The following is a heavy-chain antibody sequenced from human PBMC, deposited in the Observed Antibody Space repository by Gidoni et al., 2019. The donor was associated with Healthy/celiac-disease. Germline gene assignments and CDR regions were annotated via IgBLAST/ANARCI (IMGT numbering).Heavy chain of an antibody. V-gene: IGHV3-33*01. D-gene: IGHD4-17*01. CDR2: IWYDGSNK. Sequence: LEWVAVIWYDGSNKYYADSVKGRFTLSRDNSKNTLYLQMNSLRAEDTAVYYCARVDYGGNSGYYFDYWGQGTLVTVSS. J-gene: IGHJ4*02. CDR3: ARVDYGGNSGYYFDY.